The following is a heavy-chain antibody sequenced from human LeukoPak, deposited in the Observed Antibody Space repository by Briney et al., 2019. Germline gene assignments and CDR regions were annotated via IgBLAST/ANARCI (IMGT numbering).Heavy chain of an antibody. CDR2: IYHSGNT. D-gene: IGHD7-27*01. CDR3: AATGDLTYFDY. Sequence: SETLSLTCTVSDDSITSDYYWGWIRQPPGKGLEWIGSIYHSGNTYYNPSLKSRVTISVDTSKNQFSLKLNSVTAADTAVYYCAATGDLTYFDYWGRGTLVTVSS. J-gene: IGHJ4*02. V-gene: IGHV4-38-2*02. CDR1: DDSITSDYY.